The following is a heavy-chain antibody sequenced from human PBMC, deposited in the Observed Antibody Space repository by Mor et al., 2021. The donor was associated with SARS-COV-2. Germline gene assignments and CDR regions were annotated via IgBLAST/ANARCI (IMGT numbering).Heavy chain of an antibody. J-gene: IGHJ6*02. Sequence: HSGSTSYNPTLRTRVTISVDTSKNQFSLKLSSVIAADTAVYYCAGYDPPGVWGQGTTVTVSS. V-gene: IGHV4-34*01. CDR3: AGYDPPGV. CDR2: HSGST. D-gene: IGHD1-1*01.